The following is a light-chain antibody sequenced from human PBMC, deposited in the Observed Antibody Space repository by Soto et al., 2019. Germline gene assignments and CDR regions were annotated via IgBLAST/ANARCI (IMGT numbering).Light chain of an antibody. V-gene: IGKV1-9*01. CDR2: AAS. CDR3: QQYYSFPIT. Sequence: DIQLTQSPSFLSASVGDRVTITCRASQGISSYLAWYQQKPGKAPALLIYAASTLQSGVPSRFSGSGSGTDFTLTISCLQSEDFATYYCQQYYSFPITFGQGTRLEIK. J-gene: IGKJ5*01. CDR1: QGISSY.